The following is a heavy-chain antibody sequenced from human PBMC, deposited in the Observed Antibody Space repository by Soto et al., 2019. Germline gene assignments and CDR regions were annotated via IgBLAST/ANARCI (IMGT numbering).Heavy chain of an antibody. CDR1: GGSFSGYY. Sequence: PSETLSLTCAFYGGSFSGYYCTWIRQPPGTGLEWIGEINHSGSTNYNPSLNSRVTISVDTSKNQFSLKLTSVTAADTAVYYCARGLTTGSHYSGGWYYFDSWGQGTQVTVS. CDR3: ARGLTTGSHYSGGWYYFDS. CDR2: INHSGST. J-gene: IGHJ4*02. V-gene: IGHV4-34*01. D-gene: IGHD4-17*01.